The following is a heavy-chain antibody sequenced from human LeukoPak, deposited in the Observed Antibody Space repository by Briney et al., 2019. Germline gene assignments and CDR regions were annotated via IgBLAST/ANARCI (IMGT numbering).Heavy chain of an antibody. J-gene: IGHJ5*02. CDR2: IYYSGST. V-gene: IGHV4-39*01. CDR3: ARHYITTFGVVERFDP. D-gene: IGHD3-3*01. Sequence: SETLSLTCTVSGGSISSSSYYWGWIRQPPGKGLEWIGSIYYSGSTYYNPSLKSRVTISVDTSKNQFSLKLSSVTAADTAVYYCARHYITTFGVVERFDPWGQGTLVTVSS. CDR1: GGSISSSSYY.